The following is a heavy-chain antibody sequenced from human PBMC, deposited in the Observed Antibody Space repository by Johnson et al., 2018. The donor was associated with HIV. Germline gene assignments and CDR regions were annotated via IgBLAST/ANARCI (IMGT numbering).Heavy chain of an antibody. D-gene: IGHD4-17*01. CDR3: ARHAGGDFTYGLFQH. J-gene: IGHJ1*01. CDR2: LLYDGSRK. Sequence: QVQLVESGGGVVQPGRSLRLSCAASGFTFSTYAIHWVRQAPGKGLDWVAVLLYDGSRKYYADSVKGRFTISRDNSKNTLYLQMNSLRAEDTAVYYCARHAGGDFTYGLFQHWGRGTLVTVSS. CDR1: GFTFSTYA. V-gene: IGHV3-30*04.